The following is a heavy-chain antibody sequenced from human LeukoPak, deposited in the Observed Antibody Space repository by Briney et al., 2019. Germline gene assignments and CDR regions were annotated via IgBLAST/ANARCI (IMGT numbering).Heavy chain of an antibody. CDR3: ARAEDSSGWYFLY. V-gene: IGHV3-30-3*01. CDR2: ISYDGSNN. Sequence: GGSLILSCSVSGSTLSTYVTHWVSQAPGKGLEWEGVISYDGSNNYYGDSVTGRFTISRDNSKNTLYLQMNSLRTEDTAVYYCARAEDSSGWYFLYWGQGTLVTVSS. CDR1: GSTLSTYV. J-gene: IGHJ1*01. D-gene: IGHD6-19*01.